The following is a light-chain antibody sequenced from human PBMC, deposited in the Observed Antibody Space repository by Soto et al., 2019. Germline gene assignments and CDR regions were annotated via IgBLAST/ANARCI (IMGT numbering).Light chain of an antibody. CDR1: SSDVGSYNY. CDR2: DVS. V-gene: IGLV2-14*01. Sequence: QSALTQPASVSGSPAQSITISCTGTSSDVGSYNYVSWYQQNPGKAPKLIIHDVSNRPSGVSNRFSGSKSGNTASLTISGLQAEDEANYYCSSYTSTNTLIFGGGTKLTVL. J-gene: IGLJ2*01. CDR3: SSYTSTNTLI.